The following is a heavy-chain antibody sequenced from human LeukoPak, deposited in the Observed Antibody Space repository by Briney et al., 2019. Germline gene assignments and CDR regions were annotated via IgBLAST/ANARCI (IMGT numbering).Heavy chain of an antibody. CDR2: ISSSSGYI. CDR1: GFTFSSFT. Sequence: GGSLRLSCAASGFTFSSFTMNWVRQAPGTGLEWVSSISSSSGYIYQADSVKGRFTISRDNAKNSLYLQMNSLRVEDTAVYFCARLGYSSSWHPGGSDAFDIWGQGTMVTVSS. V-gene: IGHV3-21*01. CDR3: ARLGYSSSWHPGGSDAFDI. D-gene: IGHD6-13*01. J-gene: IGHJ3*02.